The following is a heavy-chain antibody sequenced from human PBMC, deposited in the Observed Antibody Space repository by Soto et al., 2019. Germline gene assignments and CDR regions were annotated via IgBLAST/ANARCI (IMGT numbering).Heavy chain of an antibody. CDR2: IYHSGST. V-gene: IGHV4-4*02. CDR1: GGSITSSNC. J-gene: IGHJ3*02. CDR3: ARYSGGPDAFDI. Sequence: QVQLQESGPGLVKPSGTLSLTCAVSGGSITSSNCWIWARQPPGRGLEWIGEIYHSGSTNYNPSLKSRVTMSVDKSKNQFSLKLSSVTAADTAVYYCARYSGGPDAFDIWGQGTMVTVSS. D-gene: IGHD1-26*01.